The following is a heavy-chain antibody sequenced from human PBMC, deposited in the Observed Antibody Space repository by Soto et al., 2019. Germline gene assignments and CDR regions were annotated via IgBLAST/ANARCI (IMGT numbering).Heavy chain of an antibody. D-gene: IGHD3-3*01. V-gene: IGHV1-2*02. J-gene: IGHJ3*02. CDR3: ARGGGVGVAGSAAFEM. CDR1: GYPVTAYY. CDR2: INPATGAA. Sequence: QLHLVQSGAVVKKPGASVTVSCSASGYPVTAYYMHWVRQAPGRGLEWMGGINPATGAAKYTQTFQGRVPRTRATSTRRVVRELSGLTSEDPAVFYCARGGGVGVAGSAAFEMWGQGTLVTVSS.